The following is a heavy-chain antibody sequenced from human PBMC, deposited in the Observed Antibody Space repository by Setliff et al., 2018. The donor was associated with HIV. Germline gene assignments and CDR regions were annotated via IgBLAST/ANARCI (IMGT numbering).Heavy chain of an antibody. Sequence: SETLSLTCASFGGPFSDYFWTWLRQPPGKGLEWIGHLSPSGGADYSPSLKTRAAISLVTSRSQIVLRLSSVAAADTATYYCARGVTLGRGVIAESPLYVMDVWGEGTPVTVSS. CDR1: GGPFSDYF. CDR3: ARGVTLGRGVIAESPLYVMDV. J-gene: IGHJ6*03. D-gene: IGHD3-10*01. V-gene: IGHV4-34*01. CDR2: LSPSGGA.